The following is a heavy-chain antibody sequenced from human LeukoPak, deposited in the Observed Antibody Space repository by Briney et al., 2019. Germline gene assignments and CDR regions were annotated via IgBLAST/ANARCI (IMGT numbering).Heavy chain of an antibody. CDR3: GKDLAGSYLLDY. CDR1: GFAFNEYT. D-gene: IGHD3-10*01. J-gene: IGHJ4*02. V-gene: IGHV3-43*01. Sequence: GGSLRLSCVASGFAFNEYTMHWVRQAPGEGLEWVSLITWDGATTYYADSVRGRFTISRDNSKNSLYLQMNNLSTDDTALYYCGKDLAGSYLLDYWGQGTLVTVSS. CDR2: ITWDGATT.